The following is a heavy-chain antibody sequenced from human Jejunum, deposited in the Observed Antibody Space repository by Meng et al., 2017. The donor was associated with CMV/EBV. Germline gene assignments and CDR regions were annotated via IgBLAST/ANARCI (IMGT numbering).Heavy chain of an antibody. V-gene: IGHV3-48*03. Sequence: NWVRQAPGKGLEWVAYISTGGRTIYYADSLKGRLTISRDDAKNSLYLQMNSLRVEDTAVYYCARDRYCHNGICYAFPPPYYYGMDVWGQGTRVTVSS. CDR3: ARDRYCHNGICYAFPPPYYYGMDV. D-gene: IGHD2-8*01. CDR2: ISTGGRTI. J-gene: IGHJ6*02.